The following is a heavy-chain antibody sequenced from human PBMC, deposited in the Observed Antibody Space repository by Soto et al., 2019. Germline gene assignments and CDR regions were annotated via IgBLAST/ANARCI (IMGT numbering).Heavy chain of an antibody. J-gene: IGHJ4*02. V-gene: IGHV2-5*02. D-gene: IGHD1-26*01. Sequence: QITLKESGPTLVKPTQTLTLTCAFSGFSLSMSGVGVGWIRQPPGKALEWLGFIYWDNDKRYSPSLKSRFTITKDTSKNQVVLTMTNMDPVETATYYCAYSVGAGIEYWGQGTLVTVSS. CDR1: GFSLSMSGVG. CDR2: IYWDNDK. CDR3: AYSVGAGIEY.